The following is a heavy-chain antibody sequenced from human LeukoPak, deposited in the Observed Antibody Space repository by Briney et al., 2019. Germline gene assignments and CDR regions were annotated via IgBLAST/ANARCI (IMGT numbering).Heavy chain of an antibody. D-gene: IGHD6-19*01. V-gene: IGHV3-33*01. CDR2: IWYDGSNK. CDR1: GFTFSSYG. Sequence: GGSLRLSRAASGFTFSSYGMHWVRQAPGKGLEWVAVIWYDGSNKYYADSVKGRFTISRDNSKNTLYLQMNSLRAEDTAVYYCARATPSIAVAGTSSKDYYYYGMDVWGQGTTVTVSS. CDR3: ARATPSIAVAGTSSKDYYYYGMDV. J-gene: IGHJ6*02.